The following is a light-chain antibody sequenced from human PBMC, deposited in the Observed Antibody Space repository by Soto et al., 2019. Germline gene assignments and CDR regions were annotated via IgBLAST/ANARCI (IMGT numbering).Light chain of an antibody. J-gene: IGKJ3*01. CDR2: AAS. Sequence: EIVLTQSPATLSLSPGERATLSCRASQSVSSNLAWYQQKPGQAPRLLVYAASNRATGIPARFSGSGSETEFTLTISSLEPEDFAVYYCQQRCNWPPEGVTFGPGTKVDIK. CDR3: QQRCNWPPEGVT. CDR1: QSVSSN. V-gene: IGKV3-11*01.